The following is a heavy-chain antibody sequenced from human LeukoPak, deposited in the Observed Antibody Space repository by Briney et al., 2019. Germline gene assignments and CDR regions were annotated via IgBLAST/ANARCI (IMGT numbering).Heavy chain of an antibody. CDR2: INPNSGGT. V-gene: IGHV1-2*02. J-gene: IGHJ6*03. CDR3: ARTTEGYAGGPGYSYYYYMDV. D-gene: IGHD5-12*01. Sequence: ASVKVSCKASGCTFTGYYMHWVRQAPGQGLEWMGWINPNSGGTNYAQKFQGRVTMTRDTSISTAYMELSRLRSEDTAVYYCARTTEGYAGGPGYSYYYYMDVWGKGTTVTISS. CDR1: GCTFTGYY.